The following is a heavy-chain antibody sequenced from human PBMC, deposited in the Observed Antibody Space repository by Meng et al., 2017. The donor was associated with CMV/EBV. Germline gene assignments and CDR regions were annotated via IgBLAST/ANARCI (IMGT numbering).Heavy chain of an antibody. J-gene: IGHJ6*02. Sequence: GESLKISCAASGFTFSSYGMHWVRQAPGKGLEWVAFIRYDGSNKYYADSMKGRFTISRDNSKNTLYLQMNSLRAEDTAVYYCARDCSSTSCYYLGGMDVWGQGTTVTVSS. CDR3: ARDCSSTSCYYLGGMDV. CDR1: GFTFSSYG. V-gene: IGHV3-30*02. D-gene: IGHD2-2*01. CDR2: IRYDGSNK.